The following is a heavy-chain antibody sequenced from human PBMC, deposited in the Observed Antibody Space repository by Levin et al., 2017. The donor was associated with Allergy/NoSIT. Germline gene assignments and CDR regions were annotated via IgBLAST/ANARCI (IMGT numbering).Heavy chain of an antibody. J-gene: IGHJ4*02. CDR2: IWYDGSNK. CDR1: GFTFSSYG. D-gene: IGHD5-18*01. V-gene: IGHV3-33*01. Sequence: GGSLRLSCAASGFTFSSYGMHWVRQAPGKGLEWVAVIWYDGSNKYYADSVKGRFTISRDNSKNTLYLQMNSLRAEDTAVYYCARGYSYGSYFDYWGQGTLVTVSS. CDR3: ARGYSYGSYFDY.